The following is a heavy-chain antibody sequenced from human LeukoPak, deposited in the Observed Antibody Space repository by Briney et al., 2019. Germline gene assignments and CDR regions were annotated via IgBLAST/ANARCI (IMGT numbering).Heavy chain of an antibody. D-gene: IGHD3-10*01. V-gene: IGHV1-69*04. J-gene: IGHJ4*02. CDR1: GGTFSSYA. Sequence: ASVKVSCKASGGTFSSYAISWVRQAPGQGLEWMGRIIPILGIANYAQKFQGRVTITADKSTSTAYMELSSLRSEDTAVCYCARGSRVLRYRYYFDYWGQGTLVTVSS. CDR3: ARGSRVLRYRYYFDY. CDR2: IIPILGIA.